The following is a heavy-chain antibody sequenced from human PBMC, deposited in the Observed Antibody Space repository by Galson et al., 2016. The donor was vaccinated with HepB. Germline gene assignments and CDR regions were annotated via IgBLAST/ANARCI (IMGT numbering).Heavy chain of an antibody. J-gene: IGHJ4*02. CDR3: EKEIDNSGIGRFHS. CDR1: GFTFSSXX. V-gene: IGHV3-23*01. D-gene: IGHD3-10*01. CDR2: XXXTNXXX. Sequence: SLRLSCAASGFTFSSXXXSXXXQAXXXGLXXXSXXXTNXXXNFTVSVKVRFTLSRDNSKNSLSLQMXSRRVEDTAIYYCEKEIDNSGIGRFHSWGQGTLATVSS.